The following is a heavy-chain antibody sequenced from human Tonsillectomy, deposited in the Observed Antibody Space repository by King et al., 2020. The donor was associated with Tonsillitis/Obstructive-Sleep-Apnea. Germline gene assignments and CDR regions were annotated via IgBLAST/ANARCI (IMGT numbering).Heavy chain of an antibody. J-gene: IGHJ5*02. D-gene: IGHD2-2*02. V-gene: IGHV1-2*04. CDR1: GYTFTGYY. CDR2: INPNSGGT. CDR3: ARAIRGVVVVPAAIPNWFDP. Sequence: QLVQSGAEVKKPGASVKVSCKASGYTFTGYYMHWVRQSPGQGLEWMGWINPNSGGTNYAQKFQGWVTMTRDTSISTAYMELSRLRSDDTAVYYCARAIRGVVVVPAAIPNWFDPWGQGTLVTVSS.